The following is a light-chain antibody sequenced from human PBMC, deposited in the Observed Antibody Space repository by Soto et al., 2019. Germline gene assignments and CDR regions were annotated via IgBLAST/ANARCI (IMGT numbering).Light chain of an antibody. J-gene: IGKJ1*01. CDR2: GAS. Sequence: EIVLAQSPGTLSLSPGKRATLPCRASQSVSSNYLAWYQQKPGQAPRLLISGASSRATGIPDRFSGSGSGTDFTLTIPRLEPEDFAVYYCQQYGSSPVTFGQGTKVEIK. CDR1: QSVSSNY. CDR3: QQYGSSPVT. V-gene: IGKV3-20*01.